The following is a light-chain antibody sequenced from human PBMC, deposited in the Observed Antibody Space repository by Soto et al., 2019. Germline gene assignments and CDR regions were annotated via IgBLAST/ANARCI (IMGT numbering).Light chain of an antibody. Sequence: ILLTQSPSSLSASVGDRVTIHCRASQGIDTSLAWYQQKPGKAPESLIYGASSLQSGVPSRFSASGSGTEFTLTISSLQPEDFATYYCQQYHSYPLTIGQGTRLEIK. V-gene: IGKV1-16*01. J-gene: IGKJ5*01. CDR3: QQYHSYPLT. CDR2: GAS. CDR1: QGIDTS.